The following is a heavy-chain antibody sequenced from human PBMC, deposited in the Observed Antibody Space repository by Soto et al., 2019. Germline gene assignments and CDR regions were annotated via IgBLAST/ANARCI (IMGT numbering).Heavy chain of an antibody. CDR3: ARGLTGYYQASYYYYMDV. V-gene: IGHV4-59*01. J-gene: IGHJ6*03. Sequence: QVQLQESGPGLVKPSETLSLTCTVSGGSISSYYWSWIRQPPGKGLEWIGYIYYSGSTNYNPSLTSRVTISVDTSKNQFSLKLSSVTAADTAVYYCARGLTGYYQASYYYYMDVWGKGTTVTVSS. D-gene: IGHD3-9*01. CDR2: IYYSGST. CDR1: GGSISSYY.